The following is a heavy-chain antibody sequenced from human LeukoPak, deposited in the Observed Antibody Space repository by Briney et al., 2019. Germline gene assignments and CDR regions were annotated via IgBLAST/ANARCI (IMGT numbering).Heavy chain of an antibody. CDR2: ISYDGSNK. CDR1: GFTFTGYA. CDR3: ARDLGEVAYCSGGTCPFDY. Sequence: GRSLRLSCAASGFTFTGYAMHWVSQAPGEGLEWVAVISYDGSNKYYADSVKGRFTVSRDNSKNTLYLQMNSLRAEDTAVYYCARDLGEVAYCSGGTCPFDYWGQGTLVTVSS. D-gene: IGHD2-15*01. V-gene: IGHV3-30-3*01. J-gene: IGHJ4*02.